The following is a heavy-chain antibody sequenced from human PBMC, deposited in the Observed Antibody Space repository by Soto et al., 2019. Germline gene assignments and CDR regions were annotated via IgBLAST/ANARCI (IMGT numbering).Heavy chain of an antibody. CDR3: ARERQWLVREIDY. V-gene: IGHV4-39*02. D-gene: IGHD6-19*01. J-gene: IGHJ4*02. CDR1: GGSISSSSYY. CDR2: IYYSGST. Sequence: PSETLSLTCTVSGGSISSSSYYWGWIRQPPGKGLEWIGSIYYSGSTYYNPSLKSRVTISVDTSKNQFSLKLSSVTAADTAVYYCARERQWLVREIDYWGQGTLVTVSS.